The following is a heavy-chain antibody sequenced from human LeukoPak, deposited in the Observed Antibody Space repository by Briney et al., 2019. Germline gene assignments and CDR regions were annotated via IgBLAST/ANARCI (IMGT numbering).Heavy chain of an antibody. V-gene: IGHV3-7*01. CDR2: IKQDGSEK. Sequence: SGGSLRLSCAASGFTFSSYWMSWVRQAPGKGLEWVANIKQDGSEKYYVDSVKGRFTISRDNAKNSLYLQMNSPRAEDTAVYYCARVRGYSSSGGYFDYWGQGTLVTVSS. J-gene: IGHJ4*02. D-gene: IGHD6-6*01. CDR3: ARVRGYSSSGGYFDY. CDR1: GFTFSSYW.